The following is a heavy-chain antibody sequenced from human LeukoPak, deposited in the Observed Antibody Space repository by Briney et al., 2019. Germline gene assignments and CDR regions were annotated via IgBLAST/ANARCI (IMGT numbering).Heavy chain of an antibody. Sequence: PSETLSLTCTVSGYSISSGYYWGWIRQPPGKGLEWIGSIYHSGSTYYNPSLKSRVTISVDTSKNQFSLKLSSVTAADTAVYYCARGGGILLSWYFDPWGRGTLVTVSS. V-gene: IGHV4-38-2*02. D-gene: IGHD2/OR15-2a*01. J-gene: IGHJ2*01. CDR2: IYHSGST. CDR3: ARGGGILLSWYFDP. CDR1: GYSISSGYY.